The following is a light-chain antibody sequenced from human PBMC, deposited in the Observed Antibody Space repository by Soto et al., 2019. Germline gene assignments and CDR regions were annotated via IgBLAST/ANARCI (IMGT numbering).Light chain of an antibody. V-gene: IGLV1-40*01. CDR3: QSYDSSLSAHVV. CDR1: SSNIAAGYD. Sequence: QSVLTQPPSVSGAPGQRGTISCTGSSSNIAAGYDVHWYQQLPGTAPKLLIYGNSNRPSGVPDRFSGSKSGTSASLAITGLQAEDEADYYCQSYDSSLSAHVVFGGGTKLTVL. CDR2: GNS. J-gene: IGLJ2*01.